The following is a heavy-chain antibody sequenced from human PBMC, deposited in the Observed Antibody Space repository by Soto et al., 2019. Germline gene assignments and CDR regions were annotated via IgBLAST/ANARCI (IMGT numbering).Heavy chain of an antibody. CDR3: ARGLGYCAGGTCHP. D-gene: IGHD2-15*01. J-gene: IGHJ5*02. V-gene: IGHV3-66*01. CDR1: GFTVSSNY. CDR2: IYSGGST. Sequence: EVQLVESGGGLVQPGGSLRLSCAASGFTVSSNYMSWVRQAPGKGLEWVSVIYSGGSTYYADSVKGRFAISRDNSKNTLYLQMNSLRAEDTAVYYCARGLGYCAGGTCHPWGQGILVTVSS.